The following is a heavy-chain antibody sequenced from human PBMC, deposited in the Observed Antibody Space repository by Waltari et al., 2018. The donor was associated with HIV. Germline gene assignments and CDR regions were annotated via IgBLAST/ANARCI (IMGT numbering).Heavy chain of an antibody. V-gene: IGHV3-48*02. J-gene: IGHJ3*01. Sequence: EVQLVESGGGLVQPGGSLRLSCAASGFTFSQFSMNWVRQAPGKGLEWIAYISRIRTTRYYADSVKGRFTISGDNAKNSLHLQMSSLRDADTAVYYCARIHDYGGNPWDGFGLWGQGTMVTVSS. CDR1: GFTFSQFS. D-gene: IGHD4-17*01. CDR3: ARIHDYGGNPWDGFGL. CDR2: ISRIRTTR.